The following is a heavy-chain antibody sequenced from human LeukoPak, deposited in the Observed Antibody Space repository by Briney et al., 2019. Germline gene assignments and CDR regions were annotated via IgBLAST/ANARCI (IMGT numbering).Heavy chain of an antibody. Sequence: PSQTLSLTCTVSGGSISSGDYCWSWIRQPPGKGLEWIGYIYYGGSTYYNPSLKSRVTISVDTSKNQFSLKLSSVTAADTAVYYCACEVRPWNWFDPWGQGTLVTVSS. CDR1: GGSISSGDYC. D-gene: IGHD3-10*01. J-gene: IGHJ5*02. CDR3: ACEVRPWNWFDP. CDR2: IYYGGST. V-gene: IGHV4-30-4*08.